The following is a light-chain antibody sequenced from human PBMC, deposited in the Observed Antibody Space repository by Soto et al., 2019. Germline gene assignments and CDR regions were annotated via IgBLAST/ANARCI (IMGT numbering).Light chain of an antibody. CDR3: QQRSNWPPGAWT. CDR2: DAS. Sequence: EIVLTQSPATLSLSPGERATLSCRASQSVSSYLAWYQQKPGQAPRLLIYDASNRATGIPARFSGSGSGTDFTLTISSLAPEDFAVYYCQQRSNWPPGAWTFGQGTKV. CDR1: QSVSSY. V-gene: IGKV3-11*01. J-gene: IGKJ1*01.